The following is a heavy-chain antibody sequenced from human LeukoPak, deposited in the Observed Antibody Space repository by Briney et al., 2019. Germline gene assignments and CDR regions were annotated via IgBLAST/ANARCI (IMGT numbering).Heavy chain of an antibody. V-gene: IGHV3-73*01. D-gene: IGHD3-9*01. CDR3: TRRSTISAPDY. Sequence: GGSLRLSCAASGFTFSGSAMHWVRQASGKGLEWVGRISSKANSYSTAYAASVKGRFTISRDDSKNTAYLQMDSLKTEDTAVYYCTRRSTISAPDYWGQGTLVTVSS. J-gene: IGHJ4*02. CDR2: ISSKANSYST. CDR1: GFTFSGSA.